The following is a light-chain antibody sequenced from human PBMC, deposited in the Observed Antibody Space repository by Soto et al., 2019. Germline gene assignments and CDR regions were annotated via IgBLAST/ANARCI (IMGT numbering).Light chain of an antibody. CDR3: QQRDIWPPLT. Sequence: VLTQSPATLSLSPGETATLFCRASQSVGIYLGWFQQKPGQAPRVLIYDATNRTVGVPDMFSGSGSGTDFTLTISSLDAEHSAGYYCQQRDIWPPLTFGGGTQLEIK. CDR2: DAT. V-gene: IGKV3-11*01. J-gene: IGKJ4*01. CDR1: QSVGIY.